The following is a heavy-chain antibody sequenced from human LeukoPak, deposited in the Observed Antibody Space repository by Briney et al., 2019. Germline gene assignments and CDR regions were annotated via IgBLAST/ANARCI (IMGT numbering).Heavy chain of an antibody. CDR3: VRDPDALDY. J-gene: IGHJ4*02. CDR1: GFSFSSYS. V-gene: IGHV3-48*01. Sequence: PGGSLRLSCAASGFSFSSYSMNWVRQAPGKGLEWVSYISKTISTKYYANSVKGRFTISRDNAKNSLFLQMNDLRGEDTAVYYCVRDPDALDYWGQGILVTVSS. CDR2: ISKTISTK.